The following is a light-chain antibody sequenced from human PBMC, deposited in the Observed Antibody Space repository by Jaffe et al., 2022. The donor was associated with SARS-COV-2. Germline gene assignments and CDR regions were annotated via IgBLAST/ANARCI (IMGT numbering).Light chain of an antibody. J-gene: IGKJ2*01. CDR1: QSILYRSNSKSY. Sequence: DIVMTQSPDSLAVSLGDRATINCKSSQSILYRSNSKSYLSWFQHKPGQPPKLLIYWASTRESGVPDRFSGSGSGTDFTLTISSLQAEDVAVYYCQQYYTTPYTFGQGTKLEIK. CDR2: WAS. V-gene: IGKV4-1*01. CDR3: QQYYTTPYT.